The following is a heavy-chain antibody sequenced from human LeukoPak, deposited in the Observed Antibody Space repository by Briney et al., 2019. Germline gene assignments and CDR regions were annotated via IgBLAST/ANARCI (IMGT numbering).Heavy chain of an antibody. Sequence: SVKVSCKASGDTFSSYAISWVRQAPGQGLEWMGGIIPIFGTANYAQKFQGRVTITADESTSTAYMELSSLRSEDTAVYYCARDSGLVPAARDAFDIWGQGTMVTVSS. J-gene: IGHJ3*02. CDR2: IIPIFGTA. V-gene: IGHV1-69*01. CDR1: GDTFSSYA. CDR3: ARDSGLVPAARDAFDI. D-gene: IGHD2-2*01.